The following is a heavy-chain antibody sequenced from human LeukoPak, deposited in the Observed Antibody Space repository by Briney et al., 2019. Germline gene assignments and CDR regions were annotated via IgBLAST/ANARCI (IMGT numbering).Heavy chain of an antibody. D-gene: IGHD4-23*01. CDR2: IYSGGST. CDR1: GFTVSSNY. Sequence: GGSLRLSCAASGFTVSSNYMSWVRQAPGKGLEWVSIIYSGGSTFYADSVKGRFTISRDNSKNTLYLQMNSLRAEDTAVYHCARRAGGYSHPYDYWGQGTLVTVSS. J-gene: IGHJ4*02. CDR3: ARRAGGYSHPYDY. V-gene: IGHV3-53*01.